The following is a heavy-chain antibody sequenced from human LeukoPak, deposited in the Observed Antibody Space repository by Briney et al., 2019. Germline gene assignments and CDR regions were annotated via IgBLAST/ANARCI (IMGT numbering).Heavy chain of an antibody. J-gene: IGHJ3*02. V-gene: IGHV3-11*04. CDR3: VRDYDDSSGFI. D-gene: IGHD3-22*01. Sequence: GGSLRLSCAASGFTFSDYYMSWILQAPGKGLEWVSYISSSGSTIYYADSVKGRFTISRDNAKNSLYLQMNSLRAEDTAVYYCVRDYDDSSGFIWGQGTMVTVSS. CDR2: ISSSGSTI. CDR1: GFTFSDYY.